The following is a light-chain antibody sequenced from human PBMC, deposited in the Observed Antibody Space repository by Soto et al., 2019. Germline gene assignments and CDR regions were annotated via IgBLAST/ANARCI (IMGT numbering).Light chain of an antibody. CDR2: EVS. J-gene: IGLJ1*01. Sequence: QSALTQPPSASGSPGQSVTISCTGTSSDIGAYIYVSWYQQHXXXAPKLMISEVSRRPSGVPERFSGSKSGNTASLTVSGXXADDEAHYYCSSYAGXXNXXFGTGTKVTVL. V-gene: IGLV2-8*01. CDR1: SSDIGAYIY. CDR3: SSYAGXXNXX.